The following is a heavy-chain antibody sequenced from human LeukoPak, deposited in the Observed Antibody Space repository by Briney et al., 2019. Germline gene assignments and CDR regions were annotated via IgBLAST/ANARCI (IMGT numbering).Heavy chain of an antibody. Sequence: SDTLSLTCTVSGYSISSGYYWGWIRQPPREGQEWIGSIYHSGSTYYNPSLKSRVTISVDTSKNQFSLELSSVTAADTAVYYCARDALGYCSGGSCGVVWFDPWGQGTLVTVSS. CDR3: ARDALGYCSGGSCGVVWFDP. D-gene: IGHD2-15*01. V-gene: IGHV4-38-2*02. J-gene: IGHJ5*02. CDR2: IYHSGST. CDR1: GYSISSGYY.